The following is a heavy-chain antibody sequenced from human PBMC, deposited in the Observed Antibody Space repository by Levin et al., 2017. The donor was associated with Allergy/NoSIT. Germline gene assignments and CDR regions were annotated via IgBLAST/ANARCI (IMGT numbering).Heavy chain of an antibody. D-gene: IGHD6-19*01. CDR3: ARGWDSSGWPYYYYDYYMDV. Sequence: SETLSLTCAVYGGSFSGYYWSWIRQPPGKGLEWIGEINHSGSTNYNPSLKSRVTISVDTSKNQFSLKLSSVTAADTAVYYCARGWDSSGWPYYYYDYYMDVWGKGTTVTVSS. CDR1: GGSFSGYY. J-gene: IGHJ6*03. CDR2: INHSGST. V-gene: IGHV4-34*01.